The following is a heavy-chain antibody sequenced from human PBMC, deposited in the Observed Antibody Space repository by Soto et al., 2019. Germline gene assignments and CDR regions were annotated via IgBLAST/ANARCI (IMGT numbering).Heavy chain of an antibody. Sequence: QVQLVQSGAEVKKPGSSVKVSCKASGGTFSSYAISWVRQAPGQGLEWMGGIIPISGTANHAQKFQGRVTITADESTSTAYMELSSLRSEDTAVYYCARSQGSSTSLEIYYYYYYGMDVWGQGTTVTVFS. D-gene: IGHD2-2*01. CDR1: GGTFSSYA. J-gene: IGHJ6*02. CDR2: IIPISGTA. V-gene: IGHV1-69*01. CDR3: ARSQGSSTSLEIYYYYYYGMDV.